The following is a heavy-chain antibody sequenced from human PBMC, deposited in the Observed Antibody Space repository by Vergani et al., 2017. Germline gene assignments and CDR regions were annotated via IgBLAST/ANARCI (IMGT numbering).Heavy chain of an antibody. CDR3: ASLREDAFDI. V-gene: IGHV3-48*01. CDR2: ISSSSSSI. CDR1: GFTFSRCS. Sequence: EVQLVESGGGLVQPGGSLRLSCGTSGFTFSRCSMNWVRQAPGKGLEWISYISSSSSSIYYADSVKGRFTISRDNVKNSLFLQMNSLRAEDTAVYYCASLREDAFDIWGQGTMVTVSS. J-gene: IGHJ3*02.